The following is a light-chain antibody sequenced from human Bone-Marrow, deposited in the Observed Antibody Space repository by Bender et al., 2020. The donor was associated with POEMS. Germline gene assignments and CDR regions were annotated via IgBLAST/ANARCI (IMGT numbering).Light chain of an antibody. CDR2: DVT. CDR1: SNDVGGYDF. V-gene: IGLV2-11*01. Sequence: QSALTQSASMSGSPGQTITISCTGTSNDVGGYDFVSWYQQHPGKAPKLLIYDVTKRPSGVPDRFSGSKSGNTASLTIAGLQAEDEADYYCCSYAGIYTSFLCGTGTKVTVL. CDR3: CSYAGIYTSFL. J-gene: IGLJ1*01.